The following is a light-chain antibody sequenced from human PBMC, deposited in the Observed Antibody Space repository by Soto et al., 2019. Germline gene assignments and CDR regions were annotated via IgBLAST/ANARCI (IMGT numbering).Light chain of an antibody. V-gene: IGKV1-6*01. CDR3: LQDYNYPLT. J-gene: IGKJ1*01. Sequence: AIQMTQSPSSLSASVGDRVTITCRASQDIRTELGWYQQKPGKAPNLLIYATSSLQSGVPSRFSGSGSGTDFTLTISSLQPEDFATYYCLQDYNYPLTFGQGTKVEIK. CDR1: QDIRTE. CDR2: ATS.